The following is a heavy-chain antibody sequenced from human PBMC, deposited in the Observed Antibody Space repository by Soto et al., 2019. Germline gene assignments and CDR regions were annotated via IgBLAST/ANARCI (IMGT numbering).Heavy chain of an antibody. D-gene: IGHD3-10*01. Sequence: EVQLVESGGGLVQPGGSLRLSCAASGFTFSSYWLHWVRQAPGKGLVCVSRMNNDGTVTDYADSVKGRFTMSRDNAKNTLYLQMNNLRAEDTVVYYCFVGFGFWGQGALVTVSS. CDR3: FVGFGF. CDR2: MNNDGTVT. J-gene: IGHJ4*02. CDR1: GFTFSSYW. V-gene: IGHV3-74*01.